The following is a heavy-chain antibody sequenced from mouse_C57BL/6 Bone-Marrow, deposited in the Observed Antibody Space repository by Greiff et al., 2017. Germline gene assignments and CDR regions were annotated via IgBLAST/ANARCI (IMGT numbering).Heavy chain of an antibody. CDR1: GYTFTSYG. CDR3: AREGVDDGGFAY. CDR2: IYPRSGNT. D-gene: IGHD1-1*01. J-gene: IGHJ3*01. V-gene: IGHV1-81*01. Sequence: VKLQESGAELARPGASVKLSCKASGYTFTSYGISWVKQRTGQGLEWIGEIYPRSGNTYYNEKFKGKATLTADKSSSTAYMELRSLTVADSAVYFCAREGVDDGGFAYWGQGTLVTVSA.